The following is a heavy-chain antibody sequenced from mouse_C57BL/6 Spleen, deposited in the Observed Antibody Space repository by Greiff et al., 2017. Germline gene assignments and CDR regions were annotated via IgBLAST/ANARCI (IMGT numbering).Heavy chain of an antibody. CDR1: GYSITSGYY. J-gene: IGHJ4*01. Sequence: EVKLMESGPGLVKPSQSLSLTCSVTGYSITSGYYWNWIRQFPGNKLEWMGYISYDGSNNYNPSLKNRISITRDTSKNQFFLKLNSVTTEDTATYYCAREGWLLSYAMDYWGQGTSVTVSS. CDR2: ISYDGSN. CDR3: AREGWLLSYAMDY. V-gene: IGHV3-6*01. D-gene: IGHD2-3*01.